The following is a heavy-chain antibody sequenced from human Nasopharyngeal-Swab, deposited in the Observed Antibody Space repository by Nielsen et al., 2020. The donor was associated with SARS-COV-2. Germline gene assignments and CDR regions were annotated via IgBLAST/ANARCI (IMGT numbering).Heavy chain of an antibody. CDR3: ARLTTVVTCGRYYYYMDV. CDR2: IWYDGSNK. Sequence: GESLKISCAASGFTFSSYGMHWVRQAPGKGLEWVAVIWYDGSNKYYADSVKGRFTISRDNSKNTLYLQMNSLRAEDTAVYYCARLTTVVTCGRYYYYMDVWGKGTTVTVSS. J-gene: IGHJ6*03. CDR1: GFTFSSYG. V-gene: IGHV3-33*01. D-gene: IGHD4-23*01.